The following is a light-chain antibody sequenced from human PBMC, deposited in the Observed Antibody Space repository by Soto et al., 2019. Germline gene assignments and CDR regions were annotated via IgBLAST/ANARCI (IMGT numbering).Light chain of an antibody. CDR1: QSLLHTNGINY. J-gene: IGKJ1*01. Sequence: VVVTQSPLSLPVTPGEPASMSCRASQSLLHTNGINYLHWYLQKPGQSPQLLIYLGSHRASGVPDRFSGSGSGTEYTLRISRVEAEDVGIYYCMQALQKPSTFSQGTKVDIK. V-gene: IGKV2-28*01. CDR2: LGS. CDR3: MQALQKPST.